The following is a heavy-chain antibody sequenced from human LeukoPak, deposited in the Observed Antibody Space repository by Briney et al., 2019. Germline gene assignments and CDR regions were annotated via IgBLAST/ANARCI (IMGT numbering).Heavy chain of an antibody. D-gene: IGHD6-13*01. CDR3: ARDLLSMWKQQLGYYYYGMDV. V-gene: IGHV3-30*04. J-gene: IGHJ6*02. CDR2: ISYDGSNK. CDR1: GFTFSSYA. Sequence: PGGSLRLSCAASGFTFSSYAMHWVRQAPGKGLEWVAVISYDGSNKYYADSVKGRFTISRDNSKNTLYLQMNSLRAEDTAVYYCARDLLSMWKQQLGYYYYGMDVWGQGTTVTVSS.